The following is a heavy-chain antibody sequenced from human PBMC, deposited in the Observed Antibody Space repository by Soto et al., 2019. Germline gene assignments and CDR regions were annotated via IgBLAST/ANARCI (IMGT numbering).Heavy chain of an antibody. Sequence: GASVKVSCKASGDTFNNYAINWVRRAPGPGLEWMGGVIPIPGVSTYAQKYQGRDTITADQSTSTAFMQLNSLTSDDTAVYFCGRVRYPPVCWFDPWGQGTLVTVSS. CDR3: GRVRYPPVCWFDP. D-gene: IGHD2-15*01. CDR2: VIPIPGVS. J-gene: IGHJ5*02. V-gene: IGHV1-69*10. CDR1: GDTFNNYA.